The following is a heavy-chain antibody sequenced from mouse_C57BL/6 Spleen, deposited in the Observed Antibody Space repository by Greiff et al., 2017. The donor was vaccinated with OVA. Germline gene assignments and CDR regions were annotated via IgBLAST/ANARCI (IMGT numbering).Heavy chain of an antibody. J-gene: IGHJ2*01. CDR1: GYTFTDYY. CDR3: ARSYYGNPGDY. V-gene: IGHV1-26*01. CDR2: INPNNGGT. Sequence: VQLQQSGPELVKPGASVKISCKASGYTFTDYYMNWVKQSHGKSLEWIGDINPNNGGTSYNQKFKGKATLTVDKSSSTAYMELRSLTSEDSAVYDCARSYYGNPGDYWGQGTTLTVSS. D-gene: IGHD2-10*01.